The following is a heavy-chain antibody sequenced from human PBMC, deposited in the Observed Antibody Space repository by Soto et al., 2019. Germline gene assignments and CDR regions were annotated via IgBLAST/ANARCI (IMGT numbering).Heavy chain of an antibody. V-gene: IGHV3-11*01. CDR2: ISSSGSTI. Sequence: GGSLRLSCAASGFTFSDYYMSWIRQAPGKGLEWVSYISSSGSTIYYADSVKGRFTISGDNAKNSLYLQMNSLRAEDTAVYYCARSNYGSGSYYNHYYYMDVWGKGTTVTVSS. CDR3: ARSNYGSGSYYNHYYYMDV. CDR1: GFTFSDYY. D-gene: IGHD3-10*01. J-gene: IGHJ6*03.